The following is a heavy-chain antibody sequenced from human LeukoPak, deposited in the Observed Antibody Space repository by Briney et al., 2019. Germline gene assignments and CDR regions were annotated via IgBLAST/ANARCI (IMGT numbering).Heavy chain of an antibody. V-gene: IGHV4-59*01. CDR1: GGSISRYY. J-gene: IGHJ4*02. CDR2: VHYSGST. D-gene: IGHD6-19*01. CDR3: ARDLSVAATKGIDY. Sequence: SETLSLTCTVSGGSISRYYWSWIRQPPGKGLEWIGYVHYSGSTNYNPSLKSRVTISVDTSKNHFSLKLSSVTAADTAVYYCARDLSVAATKGIDYWGQGPLVTVSS.